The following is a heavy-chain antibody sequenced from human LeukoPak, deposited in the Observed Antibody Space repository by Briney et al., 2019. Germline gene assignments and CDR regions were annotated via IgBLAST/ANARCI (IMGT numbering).Heavy chain of an antibody. CDR2: INPSGGST. CDR1: GYTFTSYY. D-gene: IGHD3-22*01. CDR3: ARARSYDLQFTMIRYDAFDI. Sequence: ASVKVSCTASGYTFTSYYMHWVRQAPGQRLEWMGIINPSGGSTSYAQKFQGRVTMTRDMSTSTVYMELSSLRSEDTAVYYCARARSYDLQFTMIRYDAFDIWGQGTMVTVSS. J-gene: IGHJ3*02. V-gene: IGHV1-46*01.